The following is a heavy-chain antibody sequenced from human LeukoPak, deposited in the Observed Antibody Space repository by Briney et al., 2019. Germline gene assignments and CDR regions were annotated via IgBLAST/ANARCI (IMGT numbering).Heavy chain of an antibody. CDR3: ARAYDISYWFDP. V-gene: IGHV3-23*01. Sequence: GGSLRLSCAASGFTFSSYAMSWVRQAPGKGLEWVSAISGSGGSTYYADSVRGRFTISRDNSKNTLYLQMNSLRAEDTAVYYCARAYDISYWFDPWGQGTLVTVSS. CDR2: ISGSGGST. CDR1: GFTFSSYA. J-gene: IGHJ5*02. D-gene: IGHD3-9*01.